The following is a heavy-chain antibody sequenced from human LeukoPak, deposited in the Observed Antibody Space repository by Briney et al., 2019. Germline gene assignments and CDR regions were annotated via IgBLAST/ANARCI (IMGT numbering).Heavy chain of an antibody. CDR3: ARELTSGSDAFDI. CDR1: GYTFTGYY. D-gene: IGHD3-10*01. J-gene: IGHJ3*02. CDR2: INPNSGGT. Sequence: ASVKVSCKASGYTFTGYYMHWVRQAPGQGLEWTGWINPNSGGTNYAQKFQGRVTMTRDTSISTVYMELSRLRSDDTAVYYCARELTSGSDAFDIWGQGTMVTVSS. V-gene: IGHV1-2*02.